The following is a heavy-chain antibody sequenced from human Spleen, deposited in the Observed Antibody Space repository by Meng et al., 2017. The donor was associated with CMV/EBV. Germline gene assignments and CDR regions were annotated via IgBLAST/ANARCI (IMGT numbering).Heavy chain of an antibody. Sequence: GESLKISCAASGFTFSSFWMNWVRQAPGKGLEWVATINQDGSEKYYVDSVKGRFTISRDNAKNSLSLQMNSLRGEDTAVYYCAEAATLAGWGQGTLVTVSS. CDR3: AEAATLAG. J-gene: IGHJ4*02. V-gene: IGHV3-7*01. D-gene: IGHD2-15*01. CDR1: GFTFSSFW. CDR2: INQDGSEK.